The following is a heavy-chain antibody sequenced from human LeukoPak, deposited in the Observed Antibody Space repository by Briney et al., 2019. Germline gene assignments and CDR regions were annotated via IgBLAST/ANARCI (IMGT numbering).Heavy chain of an antibody. CDR2: ISGSGGST. J-gene: IGHJ4*02. D-gene: IGHD5-18*01. CDR3: AKDLAYSYGPKYFDY. V-gene: IGHV3-23*01. Sequence: PGGSLRLSCAASGFTFSTYAMSWVRQAPGKGLEWVSAISGSGGSTYYADSVKGRFTISRDNSKNTLYLQMNSLRAEDTAVYYCAKDLAYSYGPKYFDYWGQGTLVTVPS. CDR1: GFTFSTYA.